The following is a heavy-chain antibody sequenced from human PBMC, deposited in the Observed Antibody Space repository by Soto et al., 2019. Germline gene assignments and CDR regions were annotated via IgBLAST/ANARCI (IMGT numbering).Heavy chain of an antibody. Sequence: SVKVSCKASGFTFTSSAVQWVRQARGQRLEWIGWIVVGSGNTNYAQKFQERVTITRDMSTSTAYMELSSLRSEDTAVYYCAARPLGYCSGGSCYSSYYFDYWGQGTLVTVSS. CDR2: IVVGSGNT. CDR1: GFTFTSSA. CDR3: AARPLGYCSGGSCYSSYYFDY. V-gene: IGHV1-58*01. D-gene: IGHD2-15*01. J-gene: IGHJ4*02.